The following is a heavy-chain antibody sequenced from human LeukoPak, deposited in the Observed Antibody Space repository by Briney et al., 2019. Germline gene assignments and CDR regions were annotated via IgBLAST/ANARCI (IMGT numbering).Heavy chain of an antibody. CDR2: ISGSGGST. CDR3: AKGSAYSSSWYGDFDY. V-gene: IGHV3-23*01. Sequence: PGGSLRLSCAASGFTFSSYAMSWVRQAPGKGLEWVSAISGSGGSTYYADSVKGRFTISRDNSKNTLYPQMNSLRAEDTAVYYCAKGSAYSSSWYGDFDYWGQGTLVTVSS. D-gene: IGHD6-13*01. J-gene: IGHJ4*02. CDR1: GFTFSSYA.